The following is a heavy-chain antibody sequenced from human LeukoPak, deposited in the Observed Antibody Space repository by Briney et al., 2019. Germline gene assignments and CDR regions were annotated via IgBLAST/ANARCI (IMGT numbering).Heavy chain of an antibody. CDR2: ITGGGITA. J-gene: IGHJ3*02. V-gene: IGHV3-23*01. D-gene: IGHD1-26*01. CDR1: GFTFRSYA. CDR3: AKNTVGETIGWDAYDI. Sequence: PGGSLRLSCAVSGFTFRSYAMSWVRQAPGKGLEWVASITGGGITAYYADPVKGRFTISRDNSKNTLYLQINSLRVEDTAVYYCAKNTVGETIGWDAYDIWGHGTLGAVSS.